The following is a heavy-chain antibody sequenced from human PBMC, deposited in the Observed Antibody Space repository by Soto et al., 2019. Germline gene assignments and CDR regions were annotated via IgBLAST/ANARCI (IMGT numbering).Heavy chain of an antibody. D-gene: IGHD3-22*01. J-gene: IGHJ4*02. V-gene: IGHV1-69*13. Sequence: SVKVSFKASGGTFSSYAISWGRQAPGQGLEWMGGIIPIFGTANYAQKLQGRVTITADESTSTAYMELSSLRSEDTAVYYCARELSRYYYSCLDYWGQGTLVTVSS. CDR1: GGTFSSYA. CDR3: ARELSRYYYSCLDY. CDR2: IIPIFGTA.